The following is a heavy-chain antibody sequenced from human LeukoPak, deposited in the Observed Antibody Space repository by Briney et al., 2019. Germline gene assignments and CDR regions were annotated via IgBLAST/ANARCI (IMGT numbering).Heavy chain of an antibody. Sequence: SQTLSLTCVISGDNVSSNTATWNWIRQPPSRGLEWLGRTYYRSKWYNDYAVSVKSRITINPDTSKTQFSLQLNSVTPEDTAVYYCARKWVDTAFDYWGQGTLVTVSS. V-gene: IGHV6-1*01. CDR2: TYYRSKWYN. D-gene: IGHD5-18*01. CDR1: GDNVSSNTAT. J-gene: IGHJ4*02. CDR3: ARKWVDTAFDY.